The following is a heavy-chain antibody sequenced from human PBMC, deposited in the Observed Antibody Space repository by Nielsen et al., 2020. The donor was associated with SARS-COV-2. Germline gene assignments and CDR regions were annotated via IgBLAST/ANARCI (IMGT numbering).Heavy chain of an antibody. Sequence: GESLKISCAASGFTFSSYAMHWVRQAPGKGLEWVAVISYDGSNKYYADSVKGRFTISRDNSKNTLYLQMNSLRAEDTAVYYCARDWVEQGVENAFGIWGQGTMVTVSS. D-gene: IGHD5-24*01. J-gene: IGHJ3*02. CDR3: ARDWVEQGVENAFGI. CDR2: ISYDGSNK. CDR1: GFTFSSYA. V-gene: IGHV3-30-3*01.